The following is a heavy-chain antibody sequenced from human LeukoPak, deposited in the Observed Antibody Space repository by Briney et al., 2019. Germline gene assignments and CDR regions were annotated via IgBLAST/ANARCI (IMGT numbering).Heavy chain of an antibody. D-gene: IGHD6-19*01. V-gene: IGHV4-31*03. CDR3: ARDDSSGWVFDY. J-gene: IGHJ4*02. Sequence: SETLSLTCTVSGGSISSGGYYWSWIRQHPGKGLEWIGYIYYSGSTYYNPSLKSRVTISVDTSKNQFSLKLSSVTAADTAVYYCARDDSSGWVFDYWGQGTLVTVSS. CDR2: IYYSGST. CDR1: GGSISSGGYY.